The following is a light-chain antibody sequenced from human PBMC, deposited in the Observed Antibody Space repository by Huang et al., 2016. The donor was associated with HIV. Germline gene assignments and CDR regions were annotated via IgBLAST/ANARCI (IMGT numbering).Light chain of an antibody. Sequence: EIVMTQSPATPSVSPGERVTLSCRASQSLSSQLAWYQQKRGQAPRLLIYGVSTRATEIPARFGGSGSGTDFTLASNSLQSEDFATYYCQQYNDWPLTFGQGTEVEIK. CDR2: GVS. CDR3: QQYNDWPLT. V-gene: IGKV3-15*01. CDR1: QSLSSQ. J-gene: IGKJ1*01.